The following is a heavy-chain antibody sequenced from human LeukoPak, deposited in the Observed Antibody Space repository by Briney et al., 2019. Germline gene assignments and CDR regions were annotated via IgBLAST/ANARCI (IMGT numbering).Heavy chain of an antibody. CDR1: GFTFSDKW. CDR2: IKKDGSQK. V-gene: IGHV3-7*03. CDR3: ARVGWELLNLHFDP. J-gene: IGHJ5*02. D-gene: IGHD1-26*01. Sequence: GGSLRLSCVGSGFTFSDKWMSWVRQAPGKGPEWVASIKKDGSQKYYVDSVKGRFTISRDNAQNSLYLQMSSLRVEDTAIYSCARVGWELLNLHFDPWGQGALVTVSS.